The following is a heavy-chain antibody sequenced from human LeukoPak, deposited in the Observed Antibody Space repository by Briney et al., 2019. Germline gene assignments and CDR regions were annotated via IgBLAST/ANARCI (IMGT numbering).Heavy chain of an antibody. CDR3: ARVGVEMATIDY. D-gene: IGHD5-24*01. CDR1: GGSISSYY. CDR2: IYYSEST. V-gene: IGHV4-59*01. J-gene: IGHJ4*02. Sequence: SETLSLTCTVSGGSISSYYWSWIRQPPGKGLEWIGYIYYSESTNYNPSLKSRVTISVDTSKNQFSLKLSSVTAADTAVYYCARVGVEMATIDYWGQGTLVTVSS.